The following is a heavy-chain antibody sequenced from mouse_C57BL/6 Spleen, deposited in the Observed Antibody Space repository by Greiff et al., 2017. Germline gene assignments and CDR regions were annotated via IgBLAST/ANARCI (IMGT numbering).Heavy chain of an antibody. V-gene: IGHV1-77*01. CDR3: ARANYYGSTLYAMDY. J-gene: IGHJ4*01. D-gene: IGHD1-1*01. CDR2: IGPGSGST. Sequence: QVQLQQSGAELVKPGASVKISCKASGYTFTDYYINWVKQRPGQGLEWIGKIGPGSGSTYYNEKFKGKATLTADNSSSTAYMQLSSLTSEDSAVYFCARANYYGSTLYAMDYWGQGTSVTVSS. CDR1: GYTFTDYY.